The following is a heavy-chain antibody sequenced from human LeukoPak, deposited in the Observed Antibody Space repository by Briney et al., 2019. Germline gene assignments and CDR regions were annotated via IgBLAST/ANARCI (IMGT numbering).Heavy chain of an antibody. CDR3: ARVVDIVVAPAARVYMDV. V-gene: IGHV1-18*01. CDR2: ISAYNGNT. CDR1: GYTFTSYG. Sequence: ASVKVSCKASGYTFTSYGISWVQQAPGQGLEWMGWISAYNGNTNYAQKLQGRVTMTTDTSTSTAYMELRSLRSDDTAVYYCARVVDIVVAPAARVYMDVWGKGTTVTVSS. J-gene: IGHJ6*03. D-gene: IGHD2-2*01.